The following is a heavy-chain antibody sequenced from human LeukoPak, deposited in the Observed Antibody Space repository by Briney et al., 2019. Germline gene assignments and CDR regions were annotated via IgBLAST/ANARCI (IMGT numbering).Heavy chain of an antibody. D-gene: IGHD3-10*01. Sequence: GGSLRLACAASGFTLSSYDMNWVRQIPGKGLEWVSSISTSSSYKYHADSVKGRFTISRDNAKNSLFLQMNSLRAEDTAVYYCAREIGGSGSFDYWGQGTLVTVSS. CDR1: GFTLSSYD. J-gene: IGHJ4*02. V-gene: IGHV3-21*01. CDR3: AREIGGSGSFDY. CDR2: ISTSSSYK.